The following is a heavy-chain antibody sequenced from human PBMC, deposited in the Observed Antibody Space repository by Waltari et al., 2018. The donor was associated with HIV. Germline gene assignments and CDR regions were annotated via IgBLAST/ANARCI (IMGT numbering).Heavy chain of an antibody. CDR3: AKEIRPGTHSIDY. CDR2: INPDSADT. J-gene: IGHJ4*02. D-gene: IGHD1-1*01. Sequence: QVHLEQSGADLRKPGAPVQLSCKASGYTFTGYYIHWVRQAPGNGLEWMGWINPDSADTKYAQKVQGRVTMTRDTSINTAYMELTSLKSDDTALYYCAKEIRPGTHSIDYWGQGTLVTVSS. V-gene: IGHV1-2*02. CDR1: GYTFTGYY.